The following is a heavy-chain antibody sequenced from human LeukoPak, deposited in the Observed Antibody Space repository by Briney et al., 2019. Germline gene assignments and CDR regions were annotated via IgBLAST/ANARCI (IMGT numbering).Heavy chain of an antibody. CDR3: ARDNSVRDEAWWFNP. D-gene: IGHD5-24*01. Sequence: SVKVSCKASGGTFSSYAISWVRQAPGQGLEWMGGIIPIFGTANYAQKFQGRVTLTRDMSTSTDYLELSSLRSGDTAVYYCARDNSVRDEAWWFNPWGQGTLVTVSS. J-gene: IGHJ5*02. V-gene: IGHV1-69*05. CDR2: IIPIFGTA. CDR1: GGTFSSYA.